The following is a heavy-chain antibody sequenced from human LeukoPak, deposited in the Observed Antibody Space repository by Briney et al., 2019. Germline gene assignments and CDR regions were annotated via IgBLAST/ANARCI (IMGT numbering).Heavy chain of an antibody. J-gene: IGHJ5*02. CDR1: GGSISSYY. Sequence: SETLSLTCTVSGGSISSYYWSWIRQPAGKGLEWIGRIYSSGSTNYNPSLKSRVTMSVDTSKNKFSLKLSSVTATDTAVYYCARDYGSDYYGSGSYYRGYNWFDPWGQGTLVTVSS. CDR3: ARDYGSDYYGSGSYYRGYNWFDP. CDR2: IYSSGST. D-gene: IGHD3-10*01. V-gene: IGHV4-4*07.